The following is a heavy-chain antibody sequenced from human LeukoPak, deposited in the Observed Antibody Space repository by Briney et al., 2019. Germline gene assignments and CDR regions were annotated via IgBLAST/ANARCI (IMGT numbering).Heavy chain of an antibody. V-gene: IGHV1-3*01. CDR2: INAGNGNT. Sequence: ASVKVSCKASGYTFTSYAMHWARQAPGQRLEWMGWINAGNGNTKYSQKFQGRVTITRDTSASTAYMELSSLRSEDTAVYYCARDGDYGDPMDPPRAFDYWGQGTLVTVSS. D-gene: IGHD4-17*01. CDR1: GYTFTSYA. CDR3: ARDGDYGDPMDPPRAFDY. J-gene: IGHJ4*02.